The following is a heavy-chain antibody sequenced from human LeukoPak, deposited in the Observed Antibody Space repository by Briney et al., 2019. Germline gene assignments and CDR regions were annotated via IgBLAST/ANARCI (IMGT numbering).Heavy chain of an antibody. Sequence: GGSLRLSCAASGFTFSSYAMHWVRQAPGKGLEWVSGISWNSGSIGYADSVKGRFTISRDNAKNSLYLQMNSLRAEDTALYYCAKSDYDILTGYCFDYWGQGTLVTVSS. J-gene: IGHJ4*02. CDR1: GFTFSSYA. D-gene: IGHD3-9*01. CDR3: AKSDYDILTGYCFDY. CDR2: ISWNSGSI. V-gene: IGHV3-9*01.